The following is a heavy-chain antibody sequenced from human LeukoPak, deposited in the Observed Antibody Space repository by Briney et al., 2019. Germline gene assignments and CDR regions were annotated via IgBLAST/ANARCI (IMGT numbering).Heavy chain of an antibody. D-gene: IGHD6-13*01. CDR1: GFTVSSNY. Sequence: GGSLRLSCAASGFTVSSNYMSWVREAPGKGLEWVSVIYSGGSTYYADSVKGRFNISRDNSKNTLYLQMNSLRAEDTAVYYCARDRAAAGTGVWGQGTLVTVSS. CDR2: IYSGGST. V-gene: IGHV3-53*01. CDR3: ARDRAAAGTGV. J-gene: IGHJ4*02.